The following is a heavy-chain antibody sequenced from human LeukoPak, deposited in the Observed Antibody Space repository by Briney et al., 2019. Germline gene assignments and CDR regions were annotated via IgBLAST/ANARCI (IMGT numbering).Heavy chain of an antibody. CDR3: ARDLAAGEHFYFDL. V-gene: IGHV3-33*08. CDR1: GFTLSGYG. D-gene: IGHD7-27*01. CDR2: IWYDGNNK. Sequence: PGRSLRLSCAASGFTLSGYGMHWVRHAPGKGLEGVALIWYDGNNKYYADSVKGRFTVSRDNSKNTLYLQMNSLRAEDTAVYYCARDLAAGEHFYFDLWGRGALVTVSS. J-gene: IGHJ2*01.